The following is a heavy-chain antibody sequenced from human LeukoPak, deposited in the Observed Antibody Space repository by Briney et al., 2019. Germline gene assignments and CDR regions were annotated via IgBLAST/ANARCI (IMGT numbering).Heavy chain of an antibody. CDR3: ARDVGSLSL. D-gene: IGHD1-26*01. CDR1: GFTFSSRW. J-gene: IGHJ4*02. Sequence: PGGSLRLSCAASGFTFSSRWMHWVRQAPGKGLVWVSGISTDGSTTNYADSVKGRFTISRDNAKSTLYLQMNSLRVEDTAVYYCARDVGSLSLWGRGTLVTVS. CDR2: ISTDGSTT. V-gene: IGHV3-74*01.